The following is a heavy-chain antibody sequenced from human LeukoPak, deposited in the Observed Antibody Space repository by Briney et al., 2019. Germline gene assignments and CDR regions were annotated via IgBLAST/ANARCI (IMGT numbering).Heavy chain of an antibody. CDR3: AKGLLGCGGDCYSYNSGLYFDY. J-gene: IGHJ4*02. CDR2: ITGSGGST. V-gene: IGHV3-23*01. CDR1: EFTFSSYA. D-gene: IGHD2-21*02. Sequence: GGSLRLSCAASEFTFSSYAMTWVRQAPGKGLEWVSAITGSGGSTYYADSVKGRFTISRDNSKNTLYLQMNSLRAEDTAVYYCAKGLLGCGGDCYSYNSGLYFDYWGQGTLVTVSS.